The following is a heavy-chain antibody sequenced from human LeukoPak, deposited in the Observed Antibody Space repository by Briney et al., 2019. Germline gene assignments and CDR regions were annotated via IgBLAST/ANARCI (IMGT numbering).Heavy chain of an antibody. CDR2: ISYDGRNK. CDR3: ASGGDTDAFDI. J-gene: IGHJ3*02. V-gene: IGHV3-30*04. Sequence: GGSLRLSCAASGFTFSSYAMHWVRQAPGKGLEWVAVISYDGRNKYYADSVKGRFTISRDNSKNTLYLQMNSLRAEDTAVYYCASGGDTDAFDIWGQGTMVTVSS. CDR1: GFTFSSYA. D-gene: IGHD2-21*02.